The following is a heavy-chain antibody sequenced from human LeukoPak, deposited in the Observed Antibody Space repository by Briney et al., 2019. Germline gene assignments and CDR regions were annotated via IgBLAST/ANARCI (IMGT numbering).Heavy chain of an antibody. CDR3: VRKASYYDSSEDGYFDL. V-gene: IGHV3-23*01. CDR1: GFTFSSYA. CDR2: ISSSGGTT. D-gene: IGHD3-22*01. J-gene: IGHJ2*01. Sequence: GGSLRLSCAASGFTFSSYAMTWVRQAPGKGLEWVSGISSSGGTTYHADSVKGRFIISRDNSKNTLCLQMNSLRADDTAVYYCVRKASYYDSSEDGYFDLWGRGTLVTVSS.